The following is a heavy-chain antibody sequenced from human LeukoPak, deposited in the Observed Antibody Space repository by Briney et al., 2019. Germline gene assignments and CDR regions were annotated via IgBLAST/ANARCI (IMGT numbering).Heavy chain of an antibody. CDR2: ISSSGSTI. V-gene: IGHV3-48*03. D-gene: IGHD2-2*01. Sequence: GGSLRLSCAASGFTFSSYEMNWVRQAPGKGLEWVSYISSSGSTIYYADSVKGRFTISRDNAKNSLYLQMNSLRAEDMAVYYCARGSTSGDYWGQGTLVTVSS. CDR3: ARGSTSGDY. J-gene: IGHJ4*02. CDR1: GFTFSSYE.